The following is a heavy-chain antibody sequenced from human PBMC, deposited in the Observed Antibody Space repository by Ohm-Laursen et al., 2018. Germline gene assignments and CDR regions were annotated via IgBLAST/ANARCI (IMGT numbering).Heavy chain of an antibody. J-gene: IGHJ4*02. CDR3: AREGIAVAGPFDY. Sequence: SETLSLTCTVSGGSVSSGSYYWSWIRQPPGKGLEWIGYIYYSGSTNYNPSLKSRVTISVGTSKNQFSLKLSSVTAADTAVYYCAREGIAVAGPFDYWGQGTLVTVSS. V-gene: IGHV4-61*01. CDR1: GGSVSSGSYY. D-gene: IGHD6-19*01. CDR2: IYYSGST.